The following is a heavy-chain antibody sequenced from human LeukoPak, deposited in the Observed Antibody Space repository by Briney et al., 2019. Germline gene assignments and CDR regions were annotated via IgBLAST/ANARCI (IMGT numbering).Heavy chain of an antibody. D-gene: IGHD2-15*01. J-gene: IGHJ6*02. V-gene: IGHV4-59*01. Sequence: SETLSLTCTVSGGSISSYYWSWIRQPPGKGLEWIGYIYYSGSTNYNPSLKSRVTISVDTSKNQFSLKLSSVTAADTAVYYRACTYSRLLYYGMDVWGQGTTVTVSS. CDR2: IYYSGST. CDR3: ACTYSRLLYYGMDV. CDR1: GGSISSYY.